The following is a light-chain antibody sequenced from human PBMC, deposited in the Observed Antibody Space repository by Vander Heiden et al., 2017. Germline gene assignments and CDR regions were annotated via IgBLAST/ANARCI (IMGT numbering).Light chain of an antibody. CDR3: NSRDISGYFV. V-gene: IGLV3-19*01. Sequence: SSELTQDPTVSVALGQPVRITCQGDSLTRYYASWYQQKPGQAPALVIYGKNNRTSKVPDRFSVSSSGNTASLTITGAQAADEADYDCNSRDISGYFVFGTGTKVTVL. CDR2: GKN. CDR1: SLTRYY. J-gene: IGLJ1*01.